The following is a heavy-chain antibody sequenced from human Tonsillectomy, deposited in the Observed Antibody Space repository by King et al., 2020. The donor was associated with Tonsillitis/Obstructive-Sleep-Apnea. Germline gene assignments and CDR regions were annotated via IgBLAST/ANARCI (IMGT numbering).Heavy chain of an antibody. CDR2: LDPSDSYT. CDR1: GSRFPPFW. V-gene: IGHV5-10-1*03. J-gene: IGHJ4*02. Sequence: LVPSGAEVPKPGASLRISCQDSGSRFPPFWIHCVRQLPGHGLEWMGSLDPSDSYTNYSPSFQGHVTISADKSISTAYLQWSSLKASDPAREEGARNAEDREQRGGEPGGKGTRGT. D-gene: IGHD1-14*01. CDR3: ARNAEDREQRGGEP.